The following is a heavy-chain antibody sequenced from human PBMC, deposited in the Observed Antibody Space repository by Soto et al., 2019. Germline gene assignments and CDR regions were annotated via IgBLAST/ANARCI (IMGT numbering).Heavy chain of an antibody. CDR3: VRDHDLSGPNWFDP. J-gene: IGHJ5*02. D-gene: IGHD6-19*01. V-gene: IGHV1-2*04. Sequence: QVRLVQSGAEVKKPGASVKVSCKASGYTFTDYYMHWVRQAPGQGLEWMGWINPNTGGTNYAQKFPGCVTISRDTSIRKTCGELPKLKSEDSAVYGGVRDHDLSGPNWFDPGGEGTRVTVSS. CDR1: GYTFTDYY. CDR2: INPNTGGT.